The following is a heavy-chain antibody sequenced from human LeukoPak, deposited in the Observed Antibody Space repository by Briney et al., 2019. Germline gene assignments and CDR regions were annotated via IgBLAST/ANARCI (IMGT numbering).Heavy chain of an antibody. CDR2: ISGSGGST. Sequence: PGGSLRLSCAASGFTFSNSAMSWVRQAPGKGLEWVSAISGSGGSTYYADSVKGRFTISRDNSKNTLYLQMNSLRAEDTAVYYCAKDYYGSGSYPDYWGQGTLVTVSS. V-gene: IGHV3-23*01. J-gene: IGHJ4*02. CDR3: AKDYYGSGSYPDY. CDR1: GFTFSNSA. D-gene: IGHD3-10*01.